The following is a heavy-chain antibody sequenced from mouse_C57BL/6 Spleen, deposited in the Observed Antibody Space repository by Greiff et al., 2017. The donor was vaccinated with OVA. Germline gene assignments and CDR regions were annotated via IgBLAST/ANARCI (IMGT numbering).Heavy chain of an antibody. CDR1: GYTFPSYG. CDR2: IYPRRGNT. V-gene: IGHV1-81*01. Sequence: QVQLQQSGAKLARPGASVKLSCKASGYTFPSYGISWVKQRTGQGLEWIGEIYPRRGNTYYNEKFKGQAPLNANKASSTAYLELRSLTSEDSAVYFCAKSNYEDYWGQGTTLTVSS. D-gene: IGHD2-5*01. CDR3: AKSNYEDY. J-gene: IGHJ2*01.